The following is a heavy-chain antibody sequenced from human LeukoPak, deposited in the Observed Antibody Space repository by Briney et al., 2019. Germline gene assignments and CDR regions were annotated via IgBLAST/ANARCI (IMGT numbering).Heavy chain of an antibody. CDR2: ISAYNGNT. J-gene: IGHJ4*02. V-gene: IGHV1-18*01. Sequence: ASVKVSCKASGYTFTSYGISWVRQAPGQGLEWMGWISAYNGNTNYAQKLQGRVTMTTDTSTSTAYMELRSLRSDDTAVYYCARDPIAYCGGGRYQPLNYWGQGTLVTVSS. CDR1: GYTFTSYG. D-gene: IGHD2-21*02. CDR3: ARDPIAYCGGGRYQPLNY.